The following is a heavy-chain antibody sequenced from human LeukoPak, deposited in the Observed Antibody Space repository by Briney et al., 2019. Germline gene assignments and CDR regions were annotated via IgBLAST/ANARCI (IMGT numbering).Heavy chain of an antibody. CDR1: GFTFSSYE. Sequence: GGSLRLSCAASGFTFSSYEMNWVRQAPGKGLEWVSYISSSGSTIYYADPVKGRFTISRDNARNSLYLQMNSLRAEDTAVYYCAKDGYYYGSGSYYEDYYMDVWGKGTTVTVSS. J-gene: IGHJ6*03. V-gene: IGHV3-48*03. D-gene: IGHD3-10*01. CDR3: AKDGYYYGSGSYYEDYYMDV. CDR2: ISSSGSTI.